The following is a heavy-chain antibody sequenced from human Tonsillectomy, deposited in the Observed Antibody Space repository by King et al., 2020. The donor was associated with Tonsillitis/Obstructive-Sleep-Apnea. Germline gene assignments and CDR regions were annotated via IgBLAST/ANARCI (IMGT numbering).Heavy chain of an antibody. V-gene: IGHV1-46*01. CDR1: GYTFTSHY. CDR3: VREAVAATGRPSGYTFDY. CDR2: VNPSDGNT. Sequence: QLVQSGAEVKMPGASVKVSCKASGYTFTSHYMHWVRQAPGQGLEWMGMVNPSDGNTEYEQRFQGRVTMTRDTSTSTVFVELSSLRSEDTAVYYCVREAVAATGRPSGYTFDYWGQGTLVTVSS. J-gene: IGHJ4*02. D-gene: IGHD6-19*01.